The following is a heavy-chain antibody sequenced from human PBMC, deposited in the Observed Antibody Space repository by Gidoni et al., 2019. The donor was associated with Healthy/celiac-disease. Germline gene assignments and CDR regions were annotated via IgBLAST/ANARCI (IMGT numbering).Heavy chain of an antibody. J-gene: IGHJ5*02. CDR2: ISYDGSNK. V-gene: IGHV3-30*18. Sequence: LEWVAVISYDGSNKYYADSVKGRFTISRDNSKNTLYLQMNSLRAEDTAVYYCAKDYGYREGFSWFDPWGQGTLVTVSS. D-gene: IGHD5-18*01. CDR3: AKDYGYREGFSWFDP.